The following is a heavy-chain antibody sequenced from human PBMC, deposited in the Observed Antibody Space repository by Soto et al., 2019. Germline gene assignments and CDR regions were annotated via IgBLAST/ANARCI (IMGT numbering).Heavy chain of an antibody. Sequence: QVQLQESGPGLVKPSQTLSLTCTVSGGSISSGDYYWSWIRQPPGKGLEWIGYIYYSGSTYYNPSLKRRVTISVDTSKNQFSLKLSSVTAADTAVYYCARDHYDFWSGYYSGYYYGMDVWGQGTTVTVSS. J-gene: IGHJ6*02. CDR2: IYYSGST. CDR1: GGSISSGDYY. V-gene: IGHV4-30-4*01. CDR3: ARDHYDFWSGYYSGYYYGMDV. D-gene: IGHD3-3*01.